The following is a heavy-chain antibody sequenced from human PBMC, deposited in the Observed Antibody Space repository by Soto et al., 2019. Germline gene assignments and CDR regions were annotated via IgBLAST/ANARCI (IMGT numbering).Heavy chain of an antibody. CDR2: INPSGGST. D-gene: IGHD3-22*01. J-gene: IGHJ4*02. V-gene: IGHV1-46*01. CDR3: ASGNYYDSSGSPYYFDY. Sequence: ASATVSCKASVYTFTSYYIHWVRQAPGQGLEWMGIINPSGGSTSYAQKFQGRVTMTRDTSTSTVYMELSSLRSEDTAVYYCASGNYYDSSGSPYYFDYWGQGTLVTVSS. CDR1: VYTFTSYY.